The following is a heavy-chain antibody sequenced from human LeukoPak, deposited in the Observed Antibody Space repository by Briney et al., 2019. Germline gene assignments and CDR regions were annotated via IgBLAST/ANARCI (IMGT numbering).Heavy chain of an antibody. V-gene: IGHV3-48*03. Sequence: PGGSLRLSCAASGFTFSSYEMNWVRQAPGKGLEWVSYISSSASTVYYADSVKGRLTISRDNAKNSLYLQMSSLRAEDTAVYYCAAIYFNAFDIWGQGTMVTVSA. CDR1: GFTFSSYE. D-gene: IGHD2/OR15-2a*01. J-gene: IGHJ3*02. CDR3: AAIYFNAFDI. CDR2: ISSSASTV.